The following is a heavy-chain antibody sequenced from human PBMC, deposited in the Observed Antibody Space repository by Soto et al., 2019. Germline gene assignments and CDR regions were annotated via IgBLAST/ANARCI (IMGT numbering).Heavy chain of an antibody. V-gene: IGHV3-66*01. Sequence: EVQLVESGGGLVQPGGSLRLSCAASGFTVSSNYMSWVRQAPGKGLEWVSVIYSGGSTYYADSVKGRFTISRDNSKNTLYLQMNSLRAEDTAVYYCARDGPEPYSGSWLVTDAFDIWGQGTMVTVSS. CDR1: GFTVSSNY. D-gene: IGHD6-13*01. CDR2: IYSGGST. J-gene: IGHJ3*02. CDR3: ARDGPEPYSGSWLVTDAFDI.